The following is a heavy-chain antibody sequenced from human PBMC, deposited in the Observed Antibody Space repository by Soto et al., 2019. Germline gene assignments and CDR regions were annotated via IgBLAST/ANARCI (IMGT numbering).Heavy chain of an antibody. CDR2: IYYSGST. CDR1: GGSISSYY. J-gene: IGHJ6*03. Sequence: SETLSLTCTVSGGSISSYYWSWIRQPPGKGLEWIGYIYYSGSTNYNPSLKSRVTISVDTSKNQFSLKLSSVTAADTAVYYCARDRLKEGFGEQPNYYYYYMDVWGKGTTVTVSS. V-gene: IGHV4-59*01. CDR3: ARDRLKEGFGEQPNYYYYYMDV. D-gene: IGHD3-10*01.